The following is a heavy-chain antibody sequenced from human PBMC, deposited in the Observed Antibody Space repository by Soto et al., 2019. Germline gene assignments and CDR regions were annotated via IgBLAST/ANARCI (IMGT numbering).Heavy chain of an antibody. V-gene: IGHV3-30-3*01. CDR2: ISFDGSDK. CDR3: ARPYPRDFWSGYYAIVRPYYYYGRDV. D-gene: IGHD3-3*01. CDR1: GFTFSSYA. J-gene: IGHJ6*02. Sequence: GGSLRLSCAASGFTFSSYAMHWVCQAPGKGLEGVAVISFDGSDKYYADSVKGPFTISRDNSKNALYLQMNSLRAEARAVYYCARPYPRDFWSGYYAIVRPYYYYGRDVWCQGTMVTV.